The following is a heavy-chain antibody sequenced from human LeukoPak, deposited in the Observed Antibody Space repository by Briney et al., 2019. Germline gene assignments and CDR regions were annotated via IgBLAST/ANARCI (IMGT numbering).Heavy chain of an antibody. CDR1: GGSIRSYY. CDR3: ARDHMAYCSGGSCYGHDYYMDV. Sequence: SETLSLTCTVSGGSIRSYYWSWIRQPPGKGLEWIAYIYYNGNTKYNPSLKSRVTISIDTSKNQFSLTLSSVTAADTAVYYCARDHMAYCSGGSCYGHDYYMDVWGKGTAVTIS. J-gene: IGHJ6*03. V-gene: IGHV4-59*01. CDR2: IYYNGNT. D-gene: IGHD2-15*01.